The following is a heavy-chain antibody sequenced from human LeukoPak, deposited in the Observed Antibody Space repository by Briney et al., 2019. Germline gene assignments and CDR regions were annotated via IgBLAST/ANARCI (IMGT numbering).Heavy chain of an antibody. D-gene: IGHD3-22*01. J-gene: IGHJ4*02. Sequence: SETLSLTCTGSGGSISSYYWSWIRQPPGKGLEWIGYIYYSGSTNYNPSLKSRVTISVDTSKNQFSLKLSSVTAADTAVYYCARVGGTKYYYDSSGAIDYWGQGTLVTVSS. CDR2: IYYSGST. CDR3: ARVGGTKYYYDSSGAIDY. CDR1: GGSISSYY. V-gene: IGHV4-59*01.